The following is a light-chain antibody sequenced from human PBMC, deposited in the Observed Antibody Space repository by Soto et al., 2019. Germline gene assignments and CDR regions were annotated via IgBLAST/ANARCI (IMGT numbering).Light chain of an antibody. CDR3: QQYNYWPPIT. CDR1: QSLNNK. J-gene: IGKJ5*01. Sequence: EVVMTQSPATLSVSPGERATLSCRASQSLNNKLAWYQLKPGQAPRLLIYGASTRATGIPVRFSGSGSGTEFTLTISSLQSEDFAIYYCQQYNYWPPITFGQGTRLEMK. CDR2: GAS. V-gene: IGKV3D-15*01.